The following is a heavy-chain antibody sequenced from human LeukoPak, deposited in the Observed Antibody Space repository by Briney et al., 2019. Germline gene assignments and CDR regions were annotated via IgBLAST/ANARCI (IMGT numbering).Heavy chain of an antibody. V-gene: IGHV3-23*01. CDR1: GFTFSSYA. CDR2: ISGSGGST. D-gene: IGHD2-15*01. CDR3: AKEGYCSGGSCYFGGNWFDP. J-gene: IGHJ5*02. Sequence: GGSLRLSCAASGFTFSSYAMSWVRQAPGKGLEWVSAISGSGGSTYYADSVKGRFTISRDNSKDTLYLQMNSLRAEDTAVYYCAKEGYCSGGSCYFGGNWFDPWGQGTLVTVSS.